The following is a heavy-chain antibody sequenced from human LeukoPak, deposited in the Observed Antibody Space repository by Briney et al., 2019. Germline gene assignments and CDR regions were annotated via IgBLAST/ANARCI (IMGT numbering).Heavy chain of an antibody. V-gene: IGHV4-59*12. J-gene: IGHJ4*02. Sequence: SETLSLTCTVSGGSISSYYWSWIRQPPGKGLEWIGYIYDSGSTNYNPSLKSRVTISVDTSKKQFSLKLSSVTAADTAVYYCARDPGGSYYYFDYWGQGTLVTVSS. CDR2: IYDSGST. CDR1: GGSISSYY. CDR3: ARDPGGSYYYFDY. D-gene: IGHD1-26*01.